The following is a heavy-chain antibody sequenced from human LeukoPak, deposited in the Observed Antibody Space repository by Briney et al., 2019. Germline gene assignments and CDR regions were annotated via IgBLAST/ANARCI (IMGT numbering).Heavy chain of an antibody. J-gene: IGHJ4*02. CDR1: GFTFSSYS. Sequence: GGSLRLSCAASGFTFSSYSMNWVRQAPGKGLEWVSSISSSSSYIYYAGSVKGRFTISRDNAKNSLYLQMNSLRAEDTAVYYCARPMGIAVAGTGYWGQGTLVTVSS. V-gene: IGHV3-21*01. D-gene: IGHD6-19*01. CDR2: ISSSSSYI. CDR3: ARPMGIAVAGTGY.